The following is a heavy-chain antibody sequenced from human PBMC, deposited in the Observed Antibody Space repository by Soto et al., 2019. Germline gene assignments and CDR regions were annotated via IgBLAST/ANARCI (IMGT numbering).Heavy chain of an antibody. D-gene: IGHD4-17*01. CDR1: GGSISSGDYY. V-gene: IGHV4-30-4*01. Sequence: QVQLQESGPGLVKPSQTLSLTCTVSGGSISSGDYYWSWIRQPPGKVLEWIGYIYYSGSTYYNPSLNDRVTMSVDTSKSQFALKLTSVTAADTAVYYCARDHHGAPGDDAFDIWGQGTMVTVSS. J-gene: IGHJ3*02. CDR3: ARDHHGAPGDDAFDI. CDR2: IYYSGST.